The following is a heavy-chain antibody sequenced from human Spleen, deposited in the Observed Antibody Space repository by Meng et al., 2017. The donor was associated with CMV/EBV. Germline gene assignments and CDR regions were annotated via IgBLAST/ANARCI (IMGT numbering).Heavy chain of an antibody. CDR2: MICSGGA. J-gene: IGHJ4*02. V-gene: IGHV4-61*01. D-gene: IGHD3-3*01. CDR1: GGSVSGGSYY. Sequence: SGGSVSGGSYYWSRVRQPPGQGLRYIGHMICSGGAHYNPALKSRGSISIDASKNQFSLKLRPVTAADTAVYYCARIDFWSGPFDYWSQGSLVTVSS. CDR3: ARIDFWSGPFDY.